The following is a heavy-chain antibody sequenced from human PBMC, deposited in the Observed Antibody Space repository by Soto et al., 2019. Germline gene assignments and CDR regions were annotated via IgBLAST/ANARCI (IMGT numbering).Heavy chain of an antibody. Sequence: PGGSLRLSCAASGFTFSSYATSWVRQAPGKGLEWVSAISGSGGSTYYADSVKGRFTISRDNSKNTLYLQMNSLRAEDTAVYYCAKDISSGYYVDYWGQGTLVTVSS. J-gene: IGHJ4*02. CDR2: ISGSGGST. CDR1: GFTFSSYA. CDR3: AKDISSGYYVDY. V-gene: IGHV3-23*01. D-gene: IGHD3-22*01.